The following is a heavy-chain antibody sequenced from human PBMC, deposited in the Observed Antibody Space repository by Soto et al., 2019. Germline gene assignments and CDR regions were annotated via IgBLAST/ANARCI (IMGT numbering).Heavy chain of an antibody. V-gene: IGHV3-66*01. CDR2: IYSGGST. Sequence: HPGGSLRLSCAASGFTVSSNYMSWVRQAPGKGLEWVSVIYSGGSTYYADSVKGRFTISRDNSKNTLYLQMNSLRAEDTAVYYCARANGSSSQDFDYWGQGTLVTVSS. D-gene: IGHD6-6*01. CDR3: ARANGSSSQDFDY. J-gene: IGHJ4*02. CDR1: GFTVSSNY.